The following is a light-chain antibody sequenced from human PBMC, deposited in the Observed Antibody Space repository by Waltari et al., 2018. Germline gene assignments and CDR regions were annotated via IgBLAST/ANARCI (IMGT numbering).Light chain of an antibody. CDR3: QQTYSSPLT. Sequence: DIQMTQSPSSLSASVGDRVTIPCRESQSISSYLNWYQQKPGKAPKLLIYGASSLRGGAPSRFSGSRSGTDFTLTISSLQPEDFASYYCQQTYSSPLTFGPGTKLDIK. V-gene: IGKV1-39*01. J-gene: IGKJ3*01. CDR1: QSISSY. CDR2: GAS.